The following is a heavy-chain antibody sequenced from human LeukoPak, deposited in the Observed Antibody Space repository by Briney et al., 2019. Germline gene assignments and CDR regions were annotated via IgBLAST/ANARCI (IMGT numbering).Heavy chain of an antibody. CDR3: VKEIPSMPAADY. D-gene: IGHD6-13*01. CDR1: GFTFSSYA. Sequence: PGGSLRLSCAASGFTFSSYAMSWVRQAPGKGLEWVSAISDSGGETYYAASVKGRFTISRDNSKNTVCLQMSSLTVEDTAMYYCVKEIPSMPAADYWGQGTLVTVSS. J-gene: IGHJ4*02. CDR2: ISDSGGET. V-gene: IGHV3-23*01.